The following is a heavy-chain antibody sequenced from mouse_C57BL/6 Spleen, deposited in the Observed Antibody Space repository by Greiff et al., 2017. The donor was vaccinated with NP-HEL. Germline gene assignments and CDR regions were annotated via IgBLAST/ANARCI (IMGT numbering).Heavy chain of an antibody. Sequence: QVQLQQSGPGLVQPSQSLSITCTVSGFSLTSYGVHWVRQSPGKGLEWLGVIWSGGSTDYNAAFISRLSISKDNSKSQVFFKVNSLQADDTARYYWAGPHRNLAWFAYWGQGTLVTVSA. CDR3: AGPHRNLAWFAY. J-gene: IGHJ3*01. CDR2: IWSGGST. V-gene: IGHV2-2*01. D-gene: IGHD2-14*01. CDR1: GFSLTSYG.